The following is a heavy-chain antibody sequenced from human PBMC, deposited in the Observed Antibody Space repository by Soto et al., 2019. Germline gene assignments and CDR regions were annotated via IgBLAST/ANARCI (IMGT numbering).Heavy chain of an antibody. Sequence: GGSLRLSCAASGFTFSSYAMSWVRQAPGKGLEWVSAISGSGGSTYYADSVKGRCTISRDNSKNTLYLQMNSLRAEDTAVYYCAKAPGSSGYRSFFDYWGQGTLVTVSS. D-gene: IGHD3-22*01. V-gene: IGHV3-23*01. J-gene: IGHJ4*02. CDR1: GFTFSSYA. CDR2: ISGSGGST. CDR3: AKAPGSSGYRSFFDY.